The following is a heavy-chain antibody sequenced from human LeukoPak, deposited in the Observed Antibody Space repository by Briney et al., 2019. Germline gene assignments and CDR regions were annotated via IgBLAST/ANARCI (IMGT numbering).Heavy chain of an antibody. CDR2: IWYDGSHK. J-gene: IGHJ4*02. CDR1: GFTFSSYD. V-gene: IGHV3-33*01. Sequence: GGSLRLSCGASGFTFSSYDMNWLRQAPGKGLEWVAVIWYDGSHKYYADSAKGRFTISRDNSKNTVSLQMDSLRVEDTALYYCARDLGGCGDIFFSYYFDHWGQGIQVTVSS. CDR3: ARDLGGCGDIFFSYYFDH. D-gene: IGHD2-21*02.